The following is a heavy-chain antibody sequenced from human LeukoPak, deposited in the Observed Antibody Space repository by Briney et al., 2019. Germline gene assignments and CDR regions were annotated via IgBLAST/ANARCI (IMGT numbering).Heavy chain of an antibody. J-gene: IGHJ2*01. D-gene: IGHD1-26*01. CDR2: ISYDGSNK. Sequence: GGSLRLSCAASGFTFSCYGMHWVRQAPGKGLEWVAVISYDGSNKYYADSVKGRFTISRDNSKNTLYLQMNSLRAEDTAVYYCAKGPLGSYYVGSGNWYFDLWGRGTLVTVSS. CDR1: GFTFSCYG. V-gene: IGHV3-30*18. CDR3: AKGPLGSYYVGSGNWYFDL.